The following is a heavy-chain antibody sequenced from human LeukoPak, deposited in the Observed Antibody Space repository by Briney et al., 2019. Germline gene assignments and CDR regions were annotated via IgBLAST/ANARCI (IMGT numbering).Heavy chain of an antibody. CDR3: AKDRSRYDILTGYYLGYAFDI. Sequence: GGSLRLSCAASGFTFSSYAMSWVRQAPGKGLEWVSAISGSGGSTYYADSVKGRFTISRDNSKKTLYFQMNSLRAEDTAVYYCAKDRSRYDILTGYYLGYAFDIWGQGTMVTVSS. D-gene: IGHD3-9*01. J-gene: IGHJ3*02. V-gene: IGHV3-23*01. CDR2: ISGSGGST. CDR1: GFTFSSYA.